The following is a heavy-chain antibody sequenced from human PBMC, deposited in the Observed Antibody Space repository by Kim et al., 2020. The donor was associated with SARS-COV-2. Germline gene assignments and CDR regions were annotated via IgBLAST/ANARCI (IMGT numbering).Heavy chain of an antibody. J-gene: IGHJ6*03. D-gene: IGHD3-9*01. CDR1: GFTFSTFG. CDR3: TKEPIPHSEYFYYYMDV. V-gene: IGHV3-30*18. CDR2: MSYDGTNI. Sequence: GGSLRLSCVASGFTFSTFGMHWVRQTPGKGLEWVAVMSYDGTNIDYVGSVKGRFTISRDNAKNTLYLQMNRLTPDDTAVYYCTKEPIPHSEYFYYYMDVWGTGTTVTVSS.